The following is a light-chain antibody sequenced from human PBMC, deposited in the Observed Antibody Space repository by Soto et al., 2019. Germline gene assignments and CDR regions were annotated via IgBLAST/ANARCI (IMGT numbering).Light chain of an antibody. CDR1: QSVSSSY. Sequence: EIVLTQSPGTLSLSQGERATLSCRASQSVSSSYLAWYQQKPGQAPRLLIYGESSRATGIPDRFSGSGSGTDFTLTISRLEPEDFAVYYCQQYGSSPMYTFGQGTKLEIK. CDR2: GES. CDR3: QQYGSSPMYT. J-gene: IGKJ2*01. V-gene: IGKV3-20*01.